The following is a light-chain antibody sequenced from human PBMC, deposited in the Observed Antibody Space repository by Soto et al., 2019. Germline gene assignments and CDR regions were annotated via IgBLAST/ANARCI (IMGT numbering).Light chain of an antibody. Sequence: EIVLTQSPGTLSLSPGERATLSCRASQSVSSNYLAWYQQKPGQAPRLLIYGASTRATGIPDRFSGSGSGTDFTLTISRLEPEDSAVYYCQKYGSSPTWTFGQGTKVDIK. J-gene: IGKJ1*01. CDR1: QSVSSNY. CDR2: GAS. V-gene: IGKV3-20*01. CDR3: QKYGSSPTWT.